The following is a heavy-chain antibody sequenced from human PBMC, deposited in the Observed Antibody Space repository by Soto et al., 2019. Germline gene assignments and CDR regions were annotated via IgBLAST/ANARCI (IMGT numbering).Heavy chain of an antibody. D-gene: IGHD5-18*01. CDR2: IYYSGST. V-gene: IGHV4-59*01. J-gene: IGHJ3*02. Sequence: PSETLSLTCTVSGGSISSYYWSWIRQPPGKGLEWIGYIYYSGSTNYNPSLKSRVTISVDTSKNQFSLKLSSVTAADTAVYYCARDLGGLYSYGPDAFDIWGQGTMVTVSS. CDR3: ARDLGGLYSYGPDAFDI. CDR1: GGSISSYY.